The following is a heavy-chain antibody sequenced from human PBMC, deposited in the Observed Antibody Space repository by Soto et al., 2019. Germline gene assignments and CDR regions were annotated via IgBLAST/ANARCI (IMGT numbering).Heavy chain of an antibody. V-gene: IGHV4-59*01. CDR1: GGSISSYY. Sequence: PSETLSLTCTVSGGSISSYYWSWIRQPPGKGLEWIGYIYYSGSTNYNPSLKSRVTISVDTSKNQFSLKLSSVTAADTAVYYCARGPIYYYYGKDVWGQGTTVTVSS. J-gene: IGHJ6*02. CDR2: IYYSGST. CDR3: ARGPIYYYYGKDV.